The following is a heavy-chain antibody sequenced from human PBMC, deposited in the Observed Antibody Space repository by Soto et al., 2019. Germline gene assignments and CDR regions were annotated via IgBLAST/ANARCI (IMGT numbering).Heavy chain of an antibody. CDR1: GYTFTSYA. Sequence: GASVKVSCKASGYTFTSYAMHWVRQAPGQRLEWMGWTNAGNGNTKYSQKFQGRVTITRDTSASTAYMELSSLRSEDTAVYYCASWDIAVAGIDWGQGTLVTVSS. D-gene: IGHD6-19*01. CDR2: TNAGNGNT. CDR3: ASWDIAVAGID. V-gene: IGHV1-3*01. J-gene: IGHJ4*02.